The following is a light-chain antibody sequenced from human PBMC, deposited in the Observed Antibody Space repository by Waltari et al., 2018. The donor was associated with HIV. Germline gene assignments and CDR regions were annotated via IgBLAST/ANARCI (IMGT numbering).Light chain of an antibody. CDR3: SSYGGNNNVL. J-gene: IGLJ2*01. CDR2: AVT. CDR1: SSDIGGYNS. V-gene: IGLV2-8*01. Sequence: QSALTQPPSASGSPGQSVTLSCPGSSSDIGGYNSVSCYQQHPGKAPKVIIYAVTKRPSGVPDRFSAFKSGNAASLTVSGLQADDEADYYCSSYGGNNNVLFGGGTKLTVL.